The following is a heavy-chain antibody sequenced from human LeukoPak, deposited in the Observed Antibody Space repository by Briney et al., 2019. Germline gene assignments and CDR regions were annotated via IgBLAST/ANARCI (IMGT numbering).Heavy chain of an antibody. J-gene: IGHJ4*02. CDR2: INHSGST. CDR1: GGSFSGYY. Sequence: PSETLSLTCAVYGGSFSGYYWSWIRQPPGKGLEWIGEINHSGSTNYNPSLKSRVTILVDTSKNQFSLKLSSVTAADTAVYYCAGASYYDYVWGSPLFDYWGQGTLVTVSS. V-gene: IGHV4-34*01. CDR3: AGASYYDYVWGSPLFDY. D-gene: IGHD3-16*01.